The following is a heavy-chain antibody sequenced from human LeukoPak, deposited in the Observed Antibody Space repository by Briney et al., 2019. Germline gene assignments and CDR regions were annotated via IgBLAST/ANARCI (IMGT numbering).Heavy chain of an antibody. CDR1: GGTFSSYA. V-gene: IGHV1-69*04. Sequence: SVKVSCKASGGTFSSYAISWVRQAPGQGLEWMGRIIAILGIANYAQKFQGRVTITADKSTSTAYMELSSLRSEDTAVYYCAKEGTVTTDYYYGMHVWGQGTTVTVSS. J-gene: IGHJ6*02. CDR2: IIAILGIA. CDR3: AKEGTVTTDYYYGMHV. D-gene: IGHD4-17*01.